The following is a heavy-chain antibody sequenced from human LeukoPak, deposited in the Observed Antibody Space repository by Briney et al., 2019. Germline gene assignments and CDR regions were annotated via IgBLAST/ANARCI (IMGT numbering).Heavy chain of an antibody. CDR1: GFTFSSYW. Sequence: GGSLRLSCAGSGFTFSSYWMSWVRQAPGKGLEWVANIKQDGSEKYYVDSVKGRFTISRDNAKNSLYLQMNSLRAEDTAVYYCARMAWYFDLWGRGTLVTVSS. CDR3: ARMAWYFDL. V-gene: IGHV3-7*05. D-gene: IGHD5-24*01. J-gene: IGHJ2*01. CDR2: IKQDGSEK.